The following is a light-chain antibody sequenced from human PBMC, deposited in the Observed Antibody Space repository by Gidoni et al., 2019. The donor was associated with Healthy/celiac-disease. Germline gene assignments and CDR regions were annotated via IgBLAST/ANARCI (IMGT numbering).Light chain of an antibody. Sequence: IVLTQSPATLSLSPGARATLSCRASQSVSSYLAWYQQKPGQAPRLLIYDASNRATGIPARFSGSGSGTDVTLTISSLEPEDFAVYYCQQRSNWPPITFGQGTRLEIK. CDR3: QQRSNWPPIT. V-gene: IGKV3-11*01. CDR2: DAS. J-gene: IGKJ5*01. CDR1: QSVSSY.